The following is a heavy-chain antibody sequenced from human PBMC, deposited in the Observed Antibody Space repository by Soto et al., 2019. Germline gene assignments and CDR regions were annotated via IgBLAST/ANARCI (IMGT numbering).Heavy chain of an antibody. CDR1: GGSISNYY. CDR3: ARDRPYYYDTSGPEAFDI. Sequence: SETLSLTCTVSGGSISNYYWSWIRQPPGKGLEWIGYIYYSGSTNYNPSLKSRVTISVDTSKNQFSLRLSSVTAADTAVYYCARDRPYYYDTSGPEAFDIWGQGTMVTVSS. CDR2: IYYSGST. D-gene: IGHD3-22*01. V-gene: IGHV4-59*01. J-gene: IGHJ3*02.